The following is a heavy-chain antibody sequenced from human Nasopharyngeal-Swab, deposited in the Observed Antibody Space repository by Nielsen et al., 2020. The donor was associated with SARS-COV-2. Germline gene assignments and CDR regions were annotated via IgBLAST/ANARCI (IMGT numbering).Heavy chain of an antibody. D-gene: IGHD3-16*01. CDR1: GYTFTSYD. CDR3: ARGSKDVMDAFDI. CDR2: MNPNSGNT. Sequence: ASVKVSCKASGYTFTSYDINWVRQATGQGLEWMGWMNPNSGNTGYAQKFQGRVTITRNTSISTAYMELSSLRSEDTAVYYCARGSKDVMDAFDIWGQGTMVTVSS. J-gene: IGHJ3*02. V-gene: IGHV1-8*03.